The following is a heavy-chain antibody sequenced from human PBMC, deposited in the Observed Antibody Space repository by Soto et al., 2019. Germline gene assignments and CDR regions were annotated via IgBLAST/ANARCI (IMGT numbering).Heavy chain of an antibody. Sequence: ESGGGVVQPGRSLRLSCAASGFTFSSYGMHWVRQAPGKGLEWVAVISYDGSNKYYADSVKGRFTISRDNSKNTLYLQMNSLRAEDTAVYYCAKVLWFGELFSYGMDVWGQGTTVTVSS. CDR1: GFTFSSYG. D-gene: IGHD3-10*01. V-gene: IGHV3-30*18. CDR2: ISYDGSNK. J-gene: IGHJ6*02. CDR3: AKVLWFGELFSYGMDV.